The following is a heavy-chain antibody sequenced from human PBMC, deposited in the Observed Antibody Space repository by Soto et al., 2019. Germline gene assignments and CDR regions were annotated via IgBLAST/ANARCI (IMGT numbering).Heavy chain of an antibody. J-gene: IGHJ4*01. CDR1: GYTFTRCW. CDR2: IYPGDSDT. Sequence: GGSLKISCKGSGYTFTRCWLVWVRQLPGKGLEWMGIIYPGDSDTRYSPSFQGQVTIQADKSISTAYLQGSSLRASDTAMYFCASDYGKYFDYWGHGTPVTVSS. CDR3: ASDYGKYFDY. D-gene: IGHD3-10*01. V-gene: IGHV5-51*01.